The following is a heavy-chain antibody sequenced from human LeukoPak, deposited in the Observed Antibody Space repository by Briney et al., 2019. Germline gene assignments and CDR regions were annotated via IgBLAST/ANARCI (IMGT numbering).Heavy chain of an antibody. Sequence: SETLSLTCTVSGGSISSYYWSWIRQPPGKGLEWIGYIYYSGSTNYNPSLKSRVTISVDTSKNQFSLKLSSVTAADTAVYYCARGSWQRRGFDYWGQGTLVTVSS. D-gene: IGHD1-26*01. CDR3: ARGSWQRRGFDY. CDR1: GGSISSYY. CDR2: IYYSGST. J-gene: IGHJ4*02. V-gene: IGHV4-59*01.